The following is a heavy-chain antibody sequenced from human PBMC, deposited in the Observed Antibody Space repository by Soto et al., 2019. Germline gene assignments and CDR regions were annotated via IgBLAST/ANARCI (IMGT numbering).Heavy chain of an antibody. CDR1: GYTFSSYA. J-gene: IGHJ4*02. D-gene: IGHD3-3*01. CDR2: INAGNGNT. V-gene: IGHV1-3*01. CDR3: ARIRNRYDFWSGFDY. Sequence: ASVKVSCKASGYTFSSYAMFWVRQAPGQRPEWMGWINAGNGNTKYSQKFQGRVTITRDTSASTVYMELTSLRSEDTAVYYCARIRNRYDFWSGFDYWGQGTLVTVSS.